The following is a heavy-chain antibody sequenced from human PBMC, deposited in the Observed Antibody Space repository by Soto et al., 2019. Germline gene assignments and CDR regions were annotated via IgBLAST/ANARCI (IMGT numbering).Heavy chain of an antibody. CDR3: ARDQSPDYGDYLAYYYYMDV. Sequence: EVQLVESGGGLVKPGGSLRLSCAASGFTFSSYSMNWVRQAPGKGLEWVSSISSSSSYIYYADSVKGRFTISRDNAKNSLYLQMNSLRAEDTAVYYCARDQSPDYGDYLAYYYYMDVWGKGTMVTVSS. J-gene: IGHJ6*03. D-gene: IGHD4-17*01. CDR1: GFTFSSYS. CDR2: ISSSSSYI. V-gene: IGHV3-21*01.